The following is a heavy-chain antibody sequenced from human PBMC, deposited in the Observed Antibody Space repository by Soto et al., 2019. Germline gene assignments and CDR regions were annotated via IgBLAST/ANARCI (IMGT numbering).Heavy chain of an antibody. CDR2: TYYRSKWYN. CDR3: ASEYPSNWNLGYYYGIDV. CDR1: GDSVSINSAA. D-gene: IGHD1-20*01. V-gene: IGHV6-1*01. J-gene: IGHJ6*01. Sequence: SQPLSLSCAISGDSVSINSAAWNWIRQSPSRGLEWLGRTYYRSKWYNYYAVSVKSRITINPDTSKNQFSLQLNSVTPEDTAVYYCASEYPSNWNLGYYYGIDVWGQVTTVTVSS.